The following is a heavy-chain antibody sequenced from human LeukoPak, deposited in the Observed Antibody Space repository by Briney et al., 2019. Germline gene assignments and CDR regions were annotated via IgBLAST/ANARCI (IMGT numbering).Heavy chain of an antibody. J-gene: IGHJ4*02. Sequence: SETLSLTYTVSGGSISDSSFYWGWIRQSPRKGLEWIGSVHSSGNTNYAPSLNSRVTLSADTSKNQFSLNLSSVTAADTAVYYCARCLATGGRVSFDYGGQGTLVTVSS. CDR2: VHSSGNT. D-gene: IGHD6-13*01. V-gene: IGHV4-39*01. CDR3: ARCLATGGRVSFDY. CDR1: GGSISDSSFY.